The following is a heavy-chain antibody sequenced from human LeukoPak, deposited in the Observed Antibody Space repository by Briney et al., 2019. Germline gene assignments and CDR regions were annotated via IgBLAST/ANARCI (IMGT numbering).Heavy chain of an antibody. CDR1: GGSISSGGYY. CDR3: ASHRPTYYYDSSGSYDAFDI. V-gene: IGHV4-31*03. Sequence: PSETLSLTCTVSGGSISSGGYYWSWIRQHPGKGLEWIGYIYYSGSTYYNPSLKSRVTISVDTYKNQFSLKLGSVTAADTAVYYCASHRPTYYYDSSGSYDAFDIWGQGTMVTVSS. CDR2: IYYSGST. J-gene: IGHJ3*02. D-gene: IGHD3-22*01.